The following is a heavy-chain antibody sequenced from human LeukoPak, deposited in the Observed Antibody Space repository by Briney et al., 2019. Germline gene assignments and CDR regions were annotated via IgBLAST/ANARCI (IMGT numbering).Heavy chain of an antibody. CDR1: GYTLTELS. CDR2: FDPEDGET. CDR3: ASIRICSSTSCYYYFDY. D-gene: IGHD2-2*01. J-gene: IGHJ4*02. Sequence: ASVKVSCKVSGYTLTELSMHWVRQAPGKGLEWMGGFDPEDGETIHAQKFQGRVTMTEDTSTDTAYMELSSLRSEDTAVYYCASIRICSSTSCYYYFDYWGQGTLVTVSS. V-gene: IGHV1-24*01.